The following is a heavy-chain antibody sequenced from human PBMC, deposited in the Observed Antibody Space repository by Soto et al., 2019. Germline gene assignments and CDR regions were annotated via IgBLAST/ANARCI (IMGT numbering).Heavy chain of an antibody. CDR2: IIPIFGTA. V-gene: IGHV1-69*05. CDR1: GGTFSSYA. J-gene: IGHJ4*02. D-gene: IGHD1-26*01. Sequence: ASVKVSCKASGGTFSSYAISWVRQAPGQGLEWMGGIIPIFGTANYAQKFQGRVTMTRDTSINTAYMELTTLTSDDTAFYYCARGVSAGVDYWGQGTLVTV. CDR3: ARGVSAGVDY.